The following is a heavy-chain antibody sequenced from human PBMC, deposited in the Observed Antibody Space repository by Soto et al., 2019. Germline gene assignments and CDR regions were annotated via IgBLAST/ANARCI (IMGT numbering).Heavy chain of an antibody. Sequence: GASVKVSCKASGYTFISYTMHWVRQAPGQRLEWMGWINAGDGDTNYLQKFQGRVTITRDTSASTAYMELNSLTSEDTAMYYCVRARSGWSSFDWWGQGTQVTVSS. J-gene: IGHJ4*02. V-gene: IGHV1-3*01. CDR3: VRARSGWSSFDW. CDR1: GYTFISYT. D-gene: IGHD6-19*01. CDR2: INAGDGDT.